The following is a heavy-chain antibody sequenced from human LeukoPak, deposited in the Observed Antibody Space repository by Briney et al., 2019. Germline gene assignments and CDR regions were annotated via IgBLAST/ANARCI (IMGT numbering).Heavy chain of an antibody. V-gene: IGHV3-21*01. CDR1: GGSFSGYY. Sequence: ETLSLTCAVYGGSFSGYYWSWVRQAPGKGLEWVSSISSSSSYIYYADSVKGRFTISRDNAKNSLYLQMNSLRAEDTAVYYCAGRCSSTSCYDIEFDYWGQGTLVTVSS. D-gene: IGHD2-2*01. CDR3: AGRCSSTSCYDIEFDY. J-gene: IGHJ4*02. CDR2: ISSSSSYI.